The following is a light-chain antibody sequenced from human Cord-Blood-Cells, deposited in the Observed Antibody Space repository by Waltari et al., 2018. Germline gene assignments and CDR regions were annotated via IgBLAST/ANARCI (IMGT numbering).Light chain of an antibody. CDR1: QSISSH. J-gene: IGKJ4*01. Sequence: DIQMTHSPSSLSASVGDRVTITCRASQSISSHLNWYQQKPGKAPKLLIYAASSLQSGVPSMFSGSGSGTDFTLTISSLQPEDFATYYCQQSYSTPLTFGGGTKVEIK. V-gene: IGKV1-39*01. CDR2: AAS. CDR3: QQSYSTPLT.